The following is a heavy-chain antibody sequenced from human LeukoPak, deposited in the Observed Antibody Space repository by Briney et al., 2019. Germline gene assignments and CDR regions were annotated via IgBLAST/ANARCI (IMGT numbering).Heavy chain of an antibody. J-gene: IGHJ3*02. Sequence: SETLSLTCTVSGYSISSGYYWGWIRQPPGKGLEWIGSINHSGNTYYNPSLKSRVTISVDTSKNQFSLKLSSVTAADTAVYYCARHADCGGDCRGAFDIWGQGTMVTVSS. CDR3: ARHADCGGDCRGAFDI. V-gene: IGHV4-38-2*02. CDR1: GYSISSGYY. CDR2: INHSGNT. D-gene: IGHD2-21*02.